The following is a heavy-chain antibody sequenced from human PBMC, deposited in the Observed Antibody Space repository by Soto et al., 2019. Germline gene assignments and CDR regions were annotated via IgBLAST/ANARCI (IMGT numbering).Heavy chain of an antibody. CDR3: GRDGVSSTEYTWNYGTYFDY. CDR1: GGSISSYY. D-gene: IGHD1-7*01. Sequence: PSETLSLTCTVSGGSISSYYWSWIRQPPGKGLEWIGYIYYSGSTNYNPSVKGRFTISRDSTKQTLYLQMNSLRPDDTAMYYCGRDGVSSTEYTWNYGTYFDYWGQGALVTVSS. CDR2: IYYSGST. J-gene: IGHJ4*02. V-gene: IGHV4-59*01.